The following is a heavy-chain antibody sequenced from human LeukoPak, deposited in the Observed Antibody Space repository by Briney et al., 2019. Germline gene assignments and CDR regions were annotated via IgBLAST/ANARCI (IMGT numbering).Heavy chain of an antibody. Sequence: GGSLRLSCAASGFTFSSYSMNWVRQAPGKGLEWVSSISSSSSYIYYADSVKGRFTISRDNAKNSLYLQMNSLRAEDTAVYYCARAPPGIAAAEAGYWGQGTLVTVSS. CDR1: GFTFSSYS. D-gene: IGHD6-13*01. J-gene: IGHJ4*02. CDR2: ISSSSSYI. V-gene: IGHV3-21*01. CDR3: ARAPPGIAAAEAGY.